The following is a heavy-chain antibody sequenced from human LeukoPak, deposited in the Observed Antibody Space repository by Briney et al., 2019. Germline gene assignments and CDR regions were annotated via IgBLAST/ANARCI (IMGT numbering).Heavy chain of an antibody. D-gene: IGHD3-10*01. Sequence: GGSLRLSCAASGFTFSSYSMNWVRQAPGKGLEWVSSISSSSYIYYADSVKGRFTISRDNAKNSLYLQMNSLRAEDTAVYYCARKGVGDYFDYWGQGTLVTVSS. CDR1: GFTFSSYS. J-gene: IGHJ4*02. V-gene: IGHV3-21*01. CDR3: ARKGVGDYFDY. CDR2: ISSSSYI.